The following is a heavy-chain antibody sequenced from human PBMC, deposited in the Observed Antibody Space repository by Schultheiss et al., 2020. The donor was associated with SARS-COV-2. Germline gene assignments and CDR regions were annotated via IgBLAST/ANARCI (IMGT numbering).Heavy chain of an antibody. D-gene: IGHD5-18*01. J-gene: IGHJ4*02. CDR2: ISSSSSYI. CDR3: ARGAQLFDY. Sequence: GGSLRLSCAASRFTFSTYAMSWVRQAPGKGLEWVSSISSSSSYIYYADSVKGRFTISRDNAKNSLYLQMNSLRAEDTAVYYCARGAQLFDYWGQGTLVTVSS. CDR1: RFTFSTYA. V-gene: IGHV3-21*04.